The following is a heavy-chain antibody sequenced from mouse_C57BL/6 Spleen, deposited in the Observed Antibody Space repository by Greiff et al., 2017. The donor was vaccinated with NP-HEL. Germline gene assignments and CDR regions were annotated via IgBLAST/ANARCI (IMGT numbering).Heavy chain of an antibody. D-gene: IGHD1-1*01. CDR2: IYPGSGST. Sequence: QVQLQQSGAELVKPGASVKMSCKASGYTFTSYWITWVKQRPGQGLEWIGDIYPGSGSTNYNEKFKSKATLTVDTSSSTAYMQLSSLTSEDSAVYYCARRYYGSSPFAYWGQGTLVTVSA. J-gene: IGHJ3*01. CDR1: GYTFTSYW. V-gene: IGHV1-55*01. CDR3: ARRYYGSSPFAY.